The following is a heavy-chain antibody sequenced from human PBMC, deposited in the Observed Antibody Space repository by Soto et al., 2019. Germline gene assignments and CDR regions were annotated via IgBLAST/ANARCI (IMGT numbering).Heavy chain of an antibody. CDR2: IIRIFGTA. CDR1: GGTLSKYA. J-gene: IGHJ4*02. CDR3: ARVDGYSCTGYFDS. Sequence: QVQLVQSGAEVKKPGSSVKVSCKASGGTLSKYAINWVRQAPGQGLEWMGGIIRIFGTAKYEEKFQGRVTITADESTSTAYMELSSLRSEDTAVYYCARVDGYSCTGYFDSWGQGTLVTVSS. V-gene: IGHV1-69*12. D-gene: IGHD5-18*01.